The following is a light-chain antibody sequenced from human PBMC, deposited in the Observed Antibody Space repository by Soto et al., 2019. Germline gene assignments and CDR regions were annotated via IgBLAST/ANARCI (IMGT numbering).Light chain of an antibody. V-gene: IGKV3-20*01. CDR2: GAS. CDR1: QRVTSNY. Sequence: ILLTQSPGTLSLSPGERATLSCRASQRVTSNYLAWYQQKPGQAPWLLIFGASIRATGLPDRFSGSGSGTDFTLTISRLEPEDFAVYYCQQYGSSPGTFGQGTKVDI. J-gene: IGKJ1*01. CDR3: QQYGSSPGT.